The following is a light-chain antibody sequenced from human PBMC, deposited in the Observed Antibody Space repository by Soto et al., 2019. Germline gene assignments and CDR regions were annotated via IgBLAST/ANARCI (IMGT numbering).Light chain of an antibody. CDR1: QSVSSSY. CDR2: GAS. J-gene: IGKJ1*01. V-gene: IGKV3-20*01. Sequence: ETVLTQSPGTLSLSPGERATLSCRASQSVSSSYLAWYQQKGGQAPRLLVYGASSRATGIPDRFSGSGSGTDFTLTISRLEPEDFAVYYCQQYVRSPWTFGQGTKVEIK. CDR3: QQYVRSPWT.